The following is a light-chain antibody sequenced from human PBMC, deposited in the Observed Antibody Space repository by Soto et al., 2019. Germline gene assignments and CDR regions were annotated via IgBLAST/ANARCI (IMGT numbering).Light chain of an antibody. CDR1: QTISSW. V-gene: IGKV1-12*01. CDR2: SVS. Sequence: IHMTQSPSTLSGSVVDRVTSTCRASQTISSWLAWYQQKPGKAPKFLIYSVSRLQSGVPSRFSGSGSGTDFTLTINSLQPEDFATYYCQQGYSSAITFGQGTRLEIK. CDR3: QQGYSSAIT. J-gene: IGKJ5*01.